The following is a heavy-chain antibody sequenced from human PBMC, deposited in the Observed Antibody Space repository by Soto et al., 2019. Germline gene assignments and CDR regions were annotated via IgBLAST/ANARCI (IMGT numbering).Heavy chain of an antibody. CDR2: IYYSGST. CDR3: ASKVVSGYELGDDAFDI. Sequence: TLSLTCTVSGGSISSGGYYWSWIRQHPGKGLEWIGYIYYSGSTYYNPSLKSRVTISVDTSKNQFSLKLSSVTAADTAVYYCASKVVSGYELGDDAFDIWGQGTMVTVSS. D-gene: IGHD5-12*01. V-gene: IGHV4-31*03. J-gene: IGHJ3*02. CDR1: GGSISSGGYY.